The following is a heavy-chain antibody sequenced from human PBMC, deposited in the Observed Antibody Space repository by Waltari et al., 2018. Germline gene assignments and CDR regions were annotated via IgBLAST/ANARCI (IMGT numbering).Heavy chain of an antibody. J-gene: IGHJ4*02. V-gene: IGHV1-24*01. Sequence: QVQLVQSGAEVKKPGASVKVSCKVSGYTLTELSMHWLRQAPGKGLEWMGGFDPEDGETIYAQKFQGRVTMTEDTSTDTAYMELSSLRSEDTAVYYCATIKGSRRSSSSWFDYWGQGTLVTVSS. D-gene: IGHD6-6*01. CDR3: ATIKGSRRSSSSWFDY. CDR1: GYTLTELS. CDR2: FDPEDGET.